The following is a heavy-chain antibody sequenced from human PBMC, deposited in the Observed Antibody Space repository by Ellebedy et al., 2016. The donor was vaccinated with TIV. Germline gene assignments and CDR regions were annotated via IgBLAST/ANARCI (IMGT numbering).Heavy chain of an antibody. CDR1: GFDFRGFS. V-gene: IGHV3-43*01. J-gene: IGHJ3*01. Sequence: GESLKISCSASGFDFRGFSMHWVRQRPGKGLEWVCLLNRDGSRSCYGDSFEGRFTISRQNSESSLYLEMRALSNDDTAIYYCVKERFGTRWVSFDAWGRGTMVTVSS. CDR2: LNRDGSRS. CDR3: VKERFGTRWVSFDA. D-gene: IGHD3-16*01.